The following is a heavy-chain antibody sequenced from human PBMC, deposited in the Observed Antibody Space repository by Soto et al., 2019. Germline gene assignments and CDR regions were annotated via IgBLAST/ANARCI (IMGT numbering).Heavy chain of an antibody. CDR1: GYSISSGYY. Sequence: NPSETLSLTCAVSGYSISSGYYWGWIRQPPGKGLEWIGSIYHSGSTYYNPSLKSRVTISVDTSKNQFSLKLSSVTAADTAVYYCARVPILRYFDWLYPGWFDPWGQGTLVTVSS. D-gene: IGHD3-9*01. CDR2: IYHSGST. J-gene: IGHJ5*02. CDR3: ARVPILRYFDWLYPGWFDP. V-gene: IGHV4-38-2*01.